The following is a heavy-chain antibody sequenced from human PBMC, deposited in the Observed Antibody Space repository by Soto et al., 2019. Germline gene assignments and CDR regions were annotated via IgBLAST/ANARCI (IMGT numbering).Heavy chain of an antibody. CDR2: IIPIFGTA. J-gene: IGHJ6*02. Sequence: QVQLVQSGAEVKKPGSSVKVSCKASGGTFSSYAISWVRQAPGQGLEWMGGIIPIFGTANYAQKFQGRVTITADESTSTAYMELSSLRSEDTAVYYCAIGEDYYGSRSSEVPMDVWGQGTTVTVSS. V-gene: IGHV1-69*01. CDR3: AIGEDYYGSRSSEVPMDV. CDR1: GGTFSSYA. D-gene: IGHD3-10*01.